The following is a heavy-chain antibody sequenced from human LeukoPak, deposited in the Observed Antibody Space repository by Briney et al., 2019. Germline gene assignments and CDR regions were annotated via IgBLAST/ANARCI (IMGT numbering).Heavy chain of an antibody. CDR2: INHSGST. CDR3: ARDGGIAYCSGGSCFGLHYYYYIDV. J-gene: IGHJ6*03. Sequence: SETLSLTCAVYGGSFSGYYWSWIRQPPGKGLEWIGEINHSGSTNYNPSLKSRVTISVDTSKNQFSLKLSSVTAADTAVYYCARDGGIAYCSGGSCFGLHYYYYIDVWGKGTTVTISS. CDR1: GGSFSGYY. D-gene: IGHD2-15*01. V-gene: IGHV4-34*01.